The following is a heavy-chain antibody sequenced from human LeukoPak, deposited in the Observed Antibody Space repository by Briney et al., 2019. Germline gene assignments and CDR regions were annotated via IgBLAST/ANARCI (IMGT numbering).Heavy chain of an antibody. J-gene: IGHJ3*02. D-gene: IGHD3-22*01. CDR2: TRNKANSYTT. V-gene: IGHV3-72*01. CDR3: VRPSYYDSSGYSLDGFDI. Sequence: GGSPRLSCAASGFTLSDYYMDWVRQAPGKGLEWVGRTRNKANSYTTDYAASVKGRFTISRDDSKKSVFLQMNSLKTEDTAVYYCVRPSYYDSSGYSLDGFDIWGQGTMVTVSS. CDR1: GFTLSDYY.